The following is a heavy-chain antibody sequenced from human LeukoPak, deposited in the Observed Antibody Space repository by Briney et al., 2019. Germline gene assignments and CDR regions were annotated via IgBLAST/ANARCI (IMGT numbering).Heavy chain of an antibody. V-gene: IGHV4-30-4*01. CDR1: GGSISSRDYY. J-gene: IGHJ6*02. D-gene: IGHD1-1*01. CDR2: IYYSGST. Sequence: SQTLSLTCTVSGGSISSRDYYWSWIRQPPGKGLEWIGYIYYSGSTDQNPSLKSRVFISIDTAKNQFSLKLSSVTAADTAVYYCARGGTTGGDYYGMDVWGQGTTATVSS. CDR3: ARGGTTGGDYYGMDV.